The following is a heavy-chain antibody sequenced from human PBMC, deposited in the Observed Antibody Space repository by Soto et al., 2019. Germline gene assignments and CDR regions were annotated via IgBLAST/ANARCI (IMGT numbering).Heavy chain of an antibody. J-gene: IGHJ4*02. V-gene: IGHV3-53*01. CDR2: LFTFGDG. CDR3: ARDKDFGDYTFDL. Sequence: EVRLAESGGGVIHPGGSLRLSCAVSGLDVKGIYMSWLRRAPGKGLEWVAGLFTFGDGYYAAFAAGSFTIARHESETTFLLEMIVLKIEDTAIYYCARDKDFGDYTFDLWGQGTLVTDSS. CDR1: GLDVKGIY. D-gene: IGHD4-17*01.